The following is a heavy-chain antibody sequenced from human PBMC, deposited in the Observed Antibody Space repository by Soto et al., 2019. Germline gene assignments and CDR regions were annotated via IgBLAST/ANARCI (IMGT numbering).Heavy chain of an antibody. V-gene: IGHV1-18*01. Sequence: ASVKVSCKASGYTFSTYAITWVRQAPGQGLEWMGWISAYNGDTNYAQKFQGRVTMTTDTSTSTAYMELRSLRSDDTAVYYCARLGSWKADYWGQGTLVTVSS. D-gene: IGHD6-13*01. CDR2: ISAYNGDT. CDR1: GYTFSTYA. J-gene: IGHJ4*02. CDR3: ARLGSWKADY.